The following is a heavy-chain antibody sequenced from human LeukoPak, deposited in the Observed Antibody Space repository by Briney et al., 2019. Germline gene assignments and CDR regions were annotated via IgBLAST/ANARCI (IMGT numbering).Heavy chain of an antibody. J-gene: IGHJ6*02. V-gene: IGHV1-18*01. D-gene: IGHD3-22*01. CDR2: ISAYNGNT. Sequence: ASVKVSCKASGYTFTSYGISWVRQAPGQGLEWMGWISAYNGNTNYPQKLQGRVTMTTDTSTSTAYMELKSLTSDDTAVYYCAGSGNTMTVVVIDGLDVWGQGTTVAVSS. CDR1: GYTFTSYG. CDR3: AGSGNTMTVVVIDGLDV.